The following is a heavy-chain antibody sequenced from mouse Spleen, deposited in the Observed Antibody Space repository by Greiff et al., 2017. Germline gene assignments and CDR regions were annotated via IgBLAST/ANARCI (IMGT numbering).Heavy chain of an antibody. CDR3: SREGYGNSAWFAY. CDR1: GYSFTGYF. CDR2: INPYNGDT. D-gene: IGHD2-10*02. V-gene: IGHV1-20*02. Sequence: EVQLQQSGPELVKPGASVKISCKASGYSFTGYFMNWVMQSHGKSLEWIGRINPYNGDTFYNQKFKGKATLTVDESSSTAHMELRSLASEDSAVYYCSREGYGNSAWFAYWGQGTLVTVSA. J-gene: IGHJ3*01.